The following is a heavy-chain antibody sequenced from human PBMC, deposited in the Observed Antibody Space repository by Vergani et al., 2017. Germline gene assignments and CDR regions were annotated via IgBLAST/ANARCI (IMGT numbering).Heavy chain of an antibody. V-gene: IGHV2-26*01. J-gene: IGHJ5*02. CDR3: ARTERDCTATSCSFGH. CDR2: SSSTDKK. D-gene: IGHD2-15*01. CDR1: GFSLSDIRMG. Sequence: QVTLKESGPVLVKPAETHTLTCTVSGFSLSDIRMGVAWIRQPPGKTLEWLAHSSSTDKKTYNTSLKNRVTISKDASAGQVFISMTRMGLMDTATYDCARTERDCTATSCSFGHWGQGALVSVSS.